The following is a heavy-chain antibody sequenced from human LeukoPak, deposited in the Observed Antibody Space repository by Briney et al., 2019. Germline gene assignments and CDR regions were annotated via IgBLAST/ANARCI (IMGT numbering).Heavy chain of an antibody. D-gene: IGHD5-18*01. CDR2: INHSGGT. J-gene: IGHJ6*03. CDR1: GGSFCDYP. CDR3: ARVGYSYSINDWSRTGLGAYPTKYHYYMDV. V-gene: IGHV4-34*01. Sequence: SETLSLTCAVYGGSFCDYPWSWIRPPPGKGLEGIGEINHSGGTNNNPSLMSRVIMSVDTTKNQYSLMVSSVTAADTAVYYCARVGYSYSINDWSRTGLGAYPTKYHYYMDVWGKGTTVTVSS.